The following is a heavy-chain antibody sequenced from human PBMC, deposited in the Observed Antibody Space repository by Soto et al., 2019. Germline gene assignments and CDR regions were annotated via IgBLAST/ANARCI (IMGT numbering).Heavy chain of an antibody. CDR3: ARAILYYYGSGMPPALGMDV. Sequence: ASVKVSCKASGGTFSSYAISWVRQAPGQGLEWMGGIIPIFGTANYAQKFQGRVTITADESTSTAYMELSSLRSEDTAVYYCARAILYYYGSGMPPALGMDVWGQGTTVTVSS. V-gene: IGHV1-69*13. D-gene: IGHD3-10*01. CDR1: GGTFSSYA. J-gene: IGHJ6*02. CDR2: IIPIFGTA.